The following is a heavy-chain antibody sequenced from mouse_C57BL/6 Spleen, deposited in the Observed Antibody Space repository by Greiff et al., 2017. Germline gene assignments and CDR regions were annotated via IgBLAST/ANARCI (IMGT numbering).Heavy chain of an antibody. J-gene: IGHJ1*03. CDR3: ARKSNWDPHWYFDV. D-gene: IGHD4-1*02. Sequence: EVQVVESGGGLVKPGGSLKLSCAASGFTFSDYGMHWVRQAPEKGLEWVAYISSGSSTIYYADTVKGRFTISRDNAKNTLFLQMTSLRSEDTAMYYCARKSNWDPHWYFDVWGTGTTVTVSS. CDR1: GFTFSDYG. CDR2: ISSGSSTI. V-gene: IGHV5-17*01.